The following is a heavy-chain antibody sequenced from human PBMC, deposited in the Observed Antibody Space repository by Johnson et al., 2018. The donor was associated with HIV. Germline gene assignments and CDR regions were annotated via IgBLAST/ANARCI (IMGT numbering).Heavy chain of an antibody. CDR3: ARKKATVVSTTSTHDAFDI. J-gene: IGHJ3*02. D-gene: IGHD1-1*01. CDR1: GFTFSSYG. Sequence: QVQLVESGGGVVQPGRSLRLSCAASGFTFSSYGMHWVRQAPGKGLEWVAFIRYDGSNKYYADSVKGRFTISRDNSKNTLYMQMNSRRAEDTAVYYCARKKATVVSTTSTHDAFDIWGQGTMVTVSS. CDR2: IRYDGSNK. V-gene: IGHV3-33*08.